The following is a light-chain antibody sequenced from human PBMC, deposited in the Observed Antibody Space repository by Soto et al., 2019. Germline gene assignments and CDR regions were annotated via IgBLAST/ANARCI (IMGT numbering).Light chain of an antibody. CDR2: DAS. CDR1: QSISSW. CDR3: QQFDSYPWT. V-gene: IGKV1-5*01. Sequence: DIQMTQSPSTLSASVGDRVTITCRASQSISSWLAWYQEKPGKAPHLLIFDASVLGRGVPSRFSGRGSGTEFSLTIRSLQPDESATYYCQQFDSYPWTFGQGTKVEI. J-gene: IGKJ1*01.